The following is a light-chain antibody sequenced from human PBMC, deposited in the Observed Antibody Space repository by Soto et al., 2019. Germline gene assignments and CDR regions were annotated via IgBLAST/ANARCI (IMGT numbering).Light chain of an antibody. J-gene: IGKJ3*01. Sequence: EIVMTQSPATLSVSPGERATLSCRASQSVKSSLAWYQHKPGQLPRLLIYGASTRATGVTLRFSGSWSGTDFTLTISSLQAEDVAVYYCQHYNPWPPFTFGPGTKVDIK. CDR2: GAS. V-gene: IGKV3-15*01. CDR3: QHYNPWPPFT. CDR1: QSVKSS.